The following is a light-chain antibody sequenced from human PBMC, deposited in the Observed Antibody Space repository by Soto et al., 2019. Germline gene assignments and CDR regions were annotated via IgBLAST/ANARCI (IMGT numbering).Light chain of an antibody. Sequence: QPVLTQPPSASGTPGQRVTISCSGSSSNIGSNYVYWYQQLPGTAPKLLIYSNNQRPSGVPDRFSGSKSGTSASLAISGLRSEDEAAYFCAAWDDSLSSVLFGGGTKLTVL. CDR1: SSNIGSNY. CDR3: AAWDDSLSSVL. J-gene: IGLJ2*01. V-gene: IGLV1-47*02. CDR2: SNN.